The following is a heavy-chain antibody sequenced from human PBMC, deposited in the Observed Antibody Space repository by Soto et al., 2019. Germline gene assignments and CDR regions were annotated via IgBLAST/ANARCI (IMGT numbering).Heavy chain of an antibody. CDR1: GGSISSYY. CDR2: IYYSGST. J-gene: IGHJ6*02. CDR3: VRGSHDYYGMDV. Sequence: SETLSPTCTVSGGSISSYYWSWIRQPPGKGLEWIGYIYYSGSTNYNPSLKSRVTISVDTSKNQFSLKLSSVTAADTAVYYCVRGSHDYYGMDVWGQGTTVTVSS. V-gene: IGHV4-59*01.